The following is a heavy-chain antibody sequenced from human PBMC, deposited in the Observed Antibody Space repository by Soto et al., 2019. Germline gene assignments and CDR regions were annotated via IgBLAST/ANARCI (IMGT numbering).Heavy chain of an antibody. V-gene: IGHV5-10-1*01. J-gene: IGHJ5*02. CDR1: GYSFTGYW. D-gene: IGHD2-2*01. Sequence: GESLKISCTGSGYSFTGYWITWVSQMPGKGLECMGKIDPSDSYTDYSPSFQGHVTISADKSISTAYLQWSSLKASDTAVYYCTRQIQPRISLDVNRVNWLAPWGQGTLVPV. CDR3: TRQIQPRISLDVNRVNWLAP. CDR2: IDPSDSYT.